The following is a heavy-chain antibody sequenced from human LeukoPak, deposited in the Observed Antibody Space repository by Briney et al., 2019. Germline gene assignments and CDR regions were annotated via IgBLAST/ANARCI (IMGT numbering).Heavy chain of an antibody. V-gene: IGHV4-38-2*02. J-gene: IGHJ4*02. CDR3: ARDLASCAGDCYSDGFDY. CDR2: IYHGGST. Sequence: KSSETRSLTCTVSDYSISSGYYWGWIRQSPGKGLEWIGSIYHGGSTYYNPSLRSRVIVSVDTSKNHFSLKMSSVTAADTAVYYCARDLASCAGDCYSDGFDYWGQGTLVTVSS. D-gene: IGHD2-21*02. CDR1: DYSISSGYY.